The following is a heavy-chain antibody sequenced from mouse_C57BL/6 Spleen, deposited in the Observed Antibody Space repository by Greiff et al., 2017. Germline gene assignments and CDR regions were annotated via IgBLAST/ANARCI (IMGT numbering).Heavy chain of an antibody. CDR2: ISDGGSYT. J-gene: IGHJ4*01. Sequence: EVQLMESGGGLVKPGGSLKLSCAASGFTFSSYAMSWVRQTPEKRLEWVATISDGGSYTYYPDNVKGRFTISRDNAKNNLYMQMSHLKSEDTAMYYCVVDYAMDYWGQGTSVTVSS. CDR1: GFTFSSYA. V-gene: IGHV5-4*01. CDR3: VVDYAMDY.